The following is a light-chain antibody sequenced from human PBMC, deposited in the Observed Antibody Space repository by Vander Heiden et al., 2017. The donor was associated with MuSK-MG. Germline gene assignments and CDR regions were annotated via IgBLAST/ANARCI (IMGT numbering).Light chain of an antibody. CDR1: QSVGSN. J-gene: IGKJ2*02. V-gene: IGKV3-15*01. CDR3: QQYNNWPPWT. CDR2: GAS. Sequence: EIVMTQSPATLSVSPGERATLSCRASQSVGSNLAWYQQKPGQAPSLLIYGASTRATGIPARFSGSGSGTEFTLTISSLQSEDFAVYYCQQYNNWPPWTFGQGTKLEIK.